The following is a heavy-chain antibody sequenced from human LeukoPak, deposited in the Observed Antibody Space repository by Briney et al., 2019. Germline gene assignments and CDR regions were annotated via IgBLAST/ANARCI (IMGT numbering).Heavy chain of an antibody. CDR1: GYTFTYYY. CDR2: INLNSAGT. J-gene: IGHJ4*02. CDR3: ARDSISAPGCSFDY. Sequence: ASVKVSCKASGYTFTYYYMHWVRQAPGQGLEGMGWINLNSAGTKYAQKFQGRVTLTRDTSIRTVYMELSRLTSDDTAVYYCARDSISAPGCSFDYWGQGTLVTVSS. V-gene: IGHV1-2*02. D-gene: IGHD6-13*01.